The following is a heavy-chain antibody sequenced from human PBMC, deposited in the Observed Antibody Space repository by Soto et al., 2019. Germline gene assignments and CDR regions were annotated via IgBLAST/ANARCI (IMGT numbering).Heavy chain of an antibody. J-gene: IGHJ4*02. CDR3: ATSMGRGGNDY. V-gene: IGHV3-7*05. CDR1: GFTFSDYW. Sequence: EVQLVESGGGLVQPGGSLRLSCAASGFTFSDYWMSWGRQAPGKGLECVANIKRDGSEKYYVDPVKGRFTISRDNAKNSLYLQMNSLRAEDTAVYYCATSMGRGGNDYWGQGTLVTVSS. CDR2: IKRDGSEK. D-gene: IGHD3-10*01.